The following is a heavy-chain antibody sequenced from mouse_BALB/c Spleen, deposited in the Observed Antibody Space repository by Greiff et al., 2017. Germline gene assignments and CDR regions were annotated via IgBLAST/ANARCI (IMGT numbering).Heavy chain of an antibody. CDR3: ARRYGNYVRAMDY. J-gene: IGHJ4*01. V-gene: IGHV1S127*01. CDR2: IDPSDSET. Sequence: QVQLQQSGPQLVRPGASVKISCKASGYSFTSYWMHWVKQRPGQGLEWIGMIDPSDSETRLNQKFKDKATLTVDKSSSTAYMQLSSPTSEDSAVYYCARRYGNYVRAMDYWGQGTSVTVSS. CDR1: GYSFTSYW. D-gene: IGHD2-10*02.